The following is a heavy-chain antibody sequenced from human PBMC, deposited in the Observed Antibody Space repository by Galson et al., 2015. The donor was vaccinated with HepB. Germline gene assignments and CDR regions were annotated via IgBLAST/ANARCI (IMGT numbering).Heavy chain of an antibody. J-gene: IGHJ4*02. CDR1: GFTFNSYW. D-gene: IGHD6-13*01. Sequence: SLRLSCAGSGFTFNSYWMTWVRQAPGKGLEWVANIKKDGSEKNYVDSVKGRFTISRDNAKNSLYLQMNSLRAEDTGVYYCVKEIASAQWGQGTLVTVSS. CDR3: VKEIASAQ. V-gene: IGHV3-7*01. CDR2: IKKDGSEK.